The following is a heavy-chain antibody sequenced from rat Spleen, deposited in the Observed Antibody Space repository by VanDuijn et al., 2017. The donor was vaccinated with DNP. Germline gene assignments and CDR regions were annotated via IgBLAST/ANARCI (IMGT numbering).Heavy chain of an antibody. V-gene: IGHV3-3*01. CDR2: INNAGST. CDR1: GYSITSNHK. CDR3: AIQLGVFDY. Sequence: EVQLQESGPGLVKPSQSLSLTCSVTGYSITSNHKWSWIRKFPGNKLEWMGYINNAGSTNYNPSLKSRISITSDTSKNHFFLQVNSITTEDTATYYCAIQLGVFDYWGQGVMVTVSS. J-gene: IGHJ2*01. D-gene: IGHD5-1*01.